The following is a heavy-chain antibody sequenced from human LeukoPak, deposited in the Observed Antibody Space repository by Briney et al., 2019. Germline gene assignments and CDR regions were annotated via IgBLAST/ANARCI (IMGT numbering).Heavy chain of an antibody. V-gene: IGHV1-18*01. D-gene: IGHD3-3*01. J-gene: IGHJ3*02. Sequence: ASVKVSCKASGYTFTSYGISWVRQAPGQGLEWMGWINAYNGNTNYAQKLQGRVTMTTDTSTSTAYMELRSLRSDDTAVYYCARGRSITIFGVVIIGDAFDIWGQGTMVTVSS. CDR2: INAYNGNT. CDR3: ARGRSITIFGVVIIGDAFDI. CDR1: GYTFTSYG.